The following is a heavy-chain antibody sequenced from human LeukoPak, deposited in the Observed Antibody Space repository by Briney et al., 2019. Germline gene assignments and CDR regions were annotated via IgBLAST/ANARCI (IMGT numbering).Heavy chain of an antibody. CDR1: GGTFSSYT. CDR2: IIPILGTA. CDR3: ARDFVDTAMAGLVGYMDV. V-gene: IGHV1-69*08. Sequence: SVKVSCKASGGTFSSYTISWVRQAPGQGLEWMGRIIPILGTANYAQKFQGRVTITADESTSTAYMELSSLRSEDTAVYYCARDFVDTAMAGLVGYMDVWGKGTTVTVSS. J-gene: IGHJ6*03. D-gene: IGHD5-18*01.